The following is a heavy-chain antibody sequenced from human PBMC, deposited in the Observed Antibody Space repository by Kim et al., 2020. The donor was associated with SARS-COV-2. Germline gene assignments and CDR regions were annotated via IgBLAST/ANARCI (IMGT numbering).Heavy chain of an antibody. CDR3: ARDPLYSSGWTSAFDY. Sequence: ASVKVSCKASGYTFTSYYMHWVRQAPGQGLEWMGIINPSGGSTSYAQKFQGRVTMTRDTSTSTVYMELSSLRSEDTAVYYCARDPLYSSGWTSAFDYWGQGTLVTVSS. CDR2: INPSGGST. J-gene: IGHJ4*02. V-gene: IGHV1-46*01. D-gene: IGHD6-19*01. CDR1: GYTFTSYY.